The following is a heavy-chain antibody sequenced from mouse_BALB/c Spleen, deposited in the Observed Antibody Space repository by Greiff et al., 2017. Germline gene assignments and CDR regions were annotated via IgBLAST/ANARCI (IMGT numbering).Heavy chain of an antibody. CDR1: GYAFSSYW. CDR3: ARLSRGGYSSFDC. Sequence: QVQLQQSGAGLVRPGSSVKISCKASGYAFSSYWMNWVKQRPGQGLEWLGQIYPGDGDTNYNGKFKGKATLTADKSSSTVYMKLSSLTSEDSAVYFCARLSRGGYSSFDCWGQGTTLTVSS. V-gene: IGHV1-80*01. CDR2: IYPGDGDT. D-gene: IGHD2-3*01. J-gene: IGHJ2*01.